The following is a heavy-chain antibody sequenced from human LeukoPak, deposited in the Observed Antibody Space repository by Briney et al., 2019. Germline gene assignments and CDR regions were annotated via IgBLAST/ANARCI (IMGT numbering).Heavy chain of an antibody. CDR2: IIPIFGTA. CDR1: GYTFTGYY. V-gene: IGHV1-69*13. CDR3: ARAAEADYYYYYMDV. Sequence: SVKVSCKASGYTFTGYYMHWVRQAPGQGLERMGGIIPIFGTANYAQKFQGRVTITADESTSTAYMELSSLRSEDTAVYYCARAAEADYYYYYMDVWGKGTTVTVSS. J-gene: IGHJ6*03.